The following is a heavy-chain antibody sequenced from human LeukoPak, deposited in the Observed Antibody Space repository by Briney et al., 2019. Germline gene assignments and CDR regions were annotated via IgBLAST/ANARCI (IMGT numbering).Heavy chain of an antibody. D-gene: IGHD2-2*02. J-gene: IGHJ4*02. V-gene: IGHV3-30-3*01. CDR1: GFTFSRYA. CDR3: ASSDCITTTCYRGGHDY. CDR2: ISDDGTNK. Sequence: GGSLRLSCAASGFTFSRYAMHWVRQAPGKGLEWVAVISDDGTNKYYADSVKGRFSISRDNSKNTLSLQMNSLRAEDTAVYYCASSDCITTTCYRGGHDYWGQGTLVTVSS.